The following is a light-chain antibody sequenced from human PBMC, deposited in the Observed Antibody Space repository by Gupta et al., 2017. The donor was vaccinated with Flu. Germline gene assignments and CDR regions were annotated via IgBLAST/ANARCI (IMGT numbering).Light chain of an antibody. CDR2: KAS. CDR1: QSISYW. V-gene: IGKV1-5*03. Sequence: DIQMTQSPSTLSASVGDRVTITCRVSQSISYWLAWYQKKPGNAPKLLIYKASSLRSGVPSSFSGTRCGTEFTITISSLQQEDFATYYCQQYNSFSPWAFGQGTKVEIK. CDR3: QQYNSFSPWA. J-gene: IGKJ1*01.